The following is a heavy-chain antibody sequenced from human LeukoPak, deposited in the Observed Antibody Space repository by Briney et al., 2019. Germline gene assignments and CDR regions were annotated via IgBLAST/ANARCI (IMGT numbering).Heavy chain of an antibody. CDR2: ISYDGSNK. J-gene: IGHJ6*04. CDR3: AKEGYDPNPYCGIDV. CDR1: GFTFSSYG. Sequence: GGSLRLSCAASGFTFSSYGMHWVCQAPGKGLEWVAVISYDGSNKYYADSVKGRFTISRDNSKNTLYLQVNSLRAEDTGVYDCAKEGYDPNPYCGIDVWGKGTTVTVSS. D-gene: IGHD3-22*01. V-gene: IGHV3-30*04.